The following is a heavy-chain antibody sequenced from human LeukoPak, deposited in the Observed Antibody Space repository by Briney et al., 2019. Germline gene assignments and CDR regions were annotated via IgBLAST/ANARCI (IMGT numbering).Heavy chain of an antibody. V-gene: IGHV3-23*01. CDR2: ISGSGANT. CDR1: GFTFNNFD. CDR3: ARGWLPE. D-gene: IGHD6-19*01. J-gene: IGHJ4*02. Sequence: PGGSLRLSCAASGFTFNNFDMSWFRQAPGKGLEWVSLISGSGANTYYAASVKGRFTISRDSSRNTMYLQMSSLRAEDTAMYYCARGWLPEWGQGTLVTVSS.